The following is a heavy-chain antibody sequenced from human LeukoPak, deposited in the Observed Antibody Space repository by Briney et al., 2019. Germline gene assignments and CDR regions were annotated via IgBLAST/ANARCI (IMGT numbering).Heavy chain of an antibody. V-gene: IGHV1-69*13. D-gene: IGHD6-13*01. CDR1: GGTFSSYA. Sequence: GASVKVSCKASGGTFSSYAISWVRQAPGQGLKWMGGIIPIFGTANYAQKFQGRVTITADESTSTAYMELSSLRSEDTAVYYCAREIAAAVNYYYYGMDVWGQGTTVTVSS. CDR2: IIPIFGTA. CDR3: AREIAAAVNYYYYGMDV. J-gene: IGHJ6*02.